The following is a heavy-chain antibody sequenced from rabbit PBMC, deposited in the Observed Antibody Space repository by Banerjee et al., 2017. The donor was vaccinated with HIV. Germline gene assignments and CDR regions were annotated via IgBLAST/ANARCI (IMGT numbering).Heavy chain of an antibody. Sequence: QSLEESGGDLVKPGASLTLTCTASGFSFSSSYWICWVRQAPGKGLEWIACISTSDGTSYASWTKGRFTISKTSTTVTLQMTSLTAADTATYFCGRGGPYNGAGYDLWGPGTLVTVS. V-gene: IGHV1S40*01. CDR1: GFSFSSSYW. D-gene: IGHD6-1*01. CDR2: ISTSDGT. CDR3: GRGGPYNGAGYDL. J-gene: IGHJ4*01.